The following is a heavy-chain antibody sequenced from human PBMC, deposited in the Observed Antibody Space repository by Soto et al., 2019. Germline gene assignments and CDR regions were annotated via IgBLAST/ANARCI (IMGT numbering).Heavy chain of an antibody. CDR2: ISSSGSTI. D-gene: IGHD3-16*02. V-gene: IGHV3-11*01. CDR3: ARGPYDYVWGSDPPHFDY. J-gene: IGHJ4*02. CDR1: GFTFSDYY. Sequence: QVQLVESGGGLVKPGGSLRLSCAASGFTFSDYYMSWIRQAPGKGLEWVSYISSSGSTIYYADSVKGRFTTSRHNATNSLYLPMNGLRAEDTAVYYCARGPYDYVWGSDPPHFDYWGQGTLVTVSS.